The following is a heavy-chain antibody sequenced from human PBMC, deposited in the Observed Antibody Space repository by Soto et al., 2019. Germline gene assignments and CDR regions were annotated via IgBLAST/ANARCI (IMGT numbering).Heavy chain of an antibody. CDR3: AASIFYYGMDV. CDR2: IXPXXXXX. V-gene: IGHV5-51*01. Sequence: PGESLKISCKGSGYTFTNYWICWVRQMPGKGPEWMGIIXPXXXXXKXXPSFQGQVTISADKSITTTYLQWSSLKASDTAIYYCAASIFYYGMDVWGQGTTVTVSS. CDR1: GYTFTNYW. J-gene: IGHJ6*02.